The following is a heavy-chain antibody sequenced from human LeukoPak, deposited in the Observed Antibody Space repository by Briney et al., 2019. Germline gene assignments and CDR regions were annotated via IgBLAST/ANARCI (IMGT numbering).Heavy chain of an antibody. CDR2: TNWDGAST. CDR1: GFRFDDYG. CDR3: GRVYCSTTSCYDYYDYYMDV. Sequence: GGSLRLSCAASGFRFDDYGMSWVRHVPGKGLEWVSGTNWDGASTGYADSVKGRFTISRDNVKNFLYLQINSLRVEDTALYFCGRVYCSTTSCYDYYDYYMDVWGKGTTVTVSS. D-gene: IGHD2-2*01. V-gene: IGHV3-20*04. J-gene: IGHJ6*03.